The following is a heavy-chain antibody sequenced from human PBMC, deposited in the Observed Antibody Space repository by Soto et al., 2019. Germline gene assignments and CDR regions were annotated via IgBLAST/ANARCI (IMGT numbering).Heavy chain of an antibody. CDR1: GFTFSSYG. D-gene: IGHD4-17*01. CDR3: AKRMTTSVYYYYGMDV. Sequence: HPGGSLRLSCAASGFTFSSYGMHWVRQAPGKGLEWVAVISYDGSNKYYADSVKGRFTISRDNSKNTLYLQMNSLRAEDTAVYYCAKRMTTSVYYYYGMDVWGQGTTVTVSS. V-gene: IGHV3-30*18. CDR2: ISYDGSNK. J-gene: IGHJ6*02.